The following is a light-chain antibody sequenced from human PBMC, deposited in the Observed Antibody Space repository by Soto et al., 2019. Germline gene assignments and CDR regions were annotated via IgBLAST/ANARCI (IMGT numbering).Light chain of an antibody. Sequence: DIQLTQSPSFLSASVGDRVTITCRASQGISSSLAWYQQKPGEAPRLLIYAASTLQSGVPSRFSGSGSETEFTLTITSLQPEDSATYYCQQRNSYPRTFGQGTKVDIK. CDR1: QGISSS. CDR3: QQRNSYPRT. CDR2: AAS. J-gene: IGKJ2*01. V-gene: IGKV1-9*01.